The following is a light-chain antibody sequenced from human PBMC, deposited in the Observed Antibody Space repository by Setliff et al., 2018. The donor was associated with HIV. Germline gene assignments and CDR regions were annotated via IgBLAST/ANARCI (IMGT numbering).Light chain of an antibody. CDR2: EVT. Sequence: SVLTQPASVSGSPGQSITISCTGTSGDIGAFTFVSWYQQYPGKAPKLLIYEVTERPSGVSARFSGSKSGNTASLTISGLQAEDEADYYCSSYTSSSTSVFGTGTKVTVL. J-gene: IGLJ1*01. V-gene: IGLV2-14*01. CDR3: SSYTSSSTSV. CDR1: SGDIGAFTF.